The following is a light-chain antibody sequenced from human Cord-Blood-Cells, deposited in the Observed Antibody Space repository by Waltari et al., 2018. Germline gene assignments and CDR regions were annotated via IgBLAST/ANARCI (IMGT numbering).Light chain of an antibody. Sequence: QSALTQPPSASGSPGQSVPISCPGTSSDAGGYHYVSWYQQNPGKAPKLMIYEVSKRPSGVPDRFSGSKSGNTASLTVSGLQAEDEADYYCSSYAGSNNWVFGGGTKLTVL. CDR3: SSYAGSNNWV. J-gene: IGLJ3*02. CDR2: EVS. V-gene: IGLV2-8*01. CDR1: SSDAGGYHY.